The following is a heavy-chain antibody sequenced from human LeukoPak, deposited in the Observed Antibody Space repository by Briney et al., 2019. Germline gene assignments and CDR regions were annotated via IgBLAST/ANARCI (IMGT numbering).Heavy chain of an antibody. Sequence: SETLSLTCTVSGGSISSYHWSWIRQPAGKGLEWIGRIYTSGSTNYNPSLKSRVTMSVDTSKNQFSLKLSSVTAADTAVYYCARSSYYDFWSGAYYFDYWGQGTLVTVSS. D-gene: IGHD3-3*01. V-gene: IGHV4-4*07. CDR1: GGSISSYH. CDR3: ARSSYYDFWSGAYYFDY. CDR2: IYTSGST. J-gene: IGHJ4*02.